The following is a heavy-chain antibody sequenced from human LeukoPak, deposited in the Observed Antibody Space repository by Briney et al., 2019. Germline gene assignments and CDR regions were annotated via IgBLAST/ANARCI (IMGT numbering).Heavy chain of an antibody. CDR1: GCSISSGGYS. J-gene: IGHJ3*02. CDR2: IYYSGST. Sequence: SETLSLTCAVSGCSISSGGYSWSWIRQPPGKGLEWIGYIYYSGSTYYNPSLKSRVTISVDTSKNQFSLKLSSVTAADTAVYYCARRHSVDAFDIWGQGTMVTVSS. V-gene: IGHV4-30-4*07. D-gene: IGHD6-19*01. CDR3: ARRHSVDAFDI.